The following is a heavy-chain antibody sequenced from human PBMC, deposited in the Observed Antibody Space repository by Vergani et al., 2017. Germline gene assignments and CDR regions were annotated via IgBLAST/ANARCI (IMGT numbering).Heavy chain of an antibody. Sequence: EVQLLESGGGLVQPGGSLRLSCAASGFTFSSYAMSWVRQVPGKGLELVSGISGSGGNTYYANSVKGRFTISRDNSKNTLYLQMNSLRADDPAVYYCAKGVYCSSTSCYEGRGYYYGMGVWGQGTTVTFSS. CDR1: GFTFSSYA. V-gene: IGHV3-23*01. J-gene: IGHJ6*02. CDR3: AKGVYCSSTSCYEGRGYYYGMGV. D-gene: IGHD2-2*01. CDR2: ISGSGGNT.